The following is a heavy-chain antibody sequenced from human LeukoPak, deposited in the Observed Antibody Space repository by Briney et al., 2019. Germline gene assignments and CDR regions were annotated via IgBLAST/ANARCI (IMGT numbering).Heavy chain of an antibody. V-gene: IGHV4-59*01. D-gene: IGHD3-10*01. Sequence: SETLSLTCTVSGGSIRSYHWSWIRQPPGKRLEWIGYIYDSGSTNYNPSLKSRVSISVDTSKNQFSLKLTSVTAADTAVYYCARVEEGYGSGRRENYYYYYMDVWGKGTTVTISS. CDR2: IYDSGST. CDR3: ARVEEGYGSGRRENYYYYYMDV. CDR1: GGSIRSYH. J-gene: IGHJ6*03.